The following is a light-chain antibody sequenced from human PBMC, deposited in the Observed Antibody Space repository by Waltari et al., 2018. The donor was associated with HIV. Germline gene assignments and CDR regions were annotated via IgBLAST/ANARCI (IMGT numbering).Light chain of an antibody. Sequence: QSALTQPRSVSGSPGQSVTISCTGTSSDVGGYNYVSWYQQHPGKAPKFRIYDGSKRPSWVSNRFSGSKSGNTASLTISGLQAEDEADYYCCSYAGSNTFVFGTGTKVTVL. CDR1: SSDVGGYNY. V-gene: IGLV2-11*01. J-gene: IGLJ1*01. CDR2: DGS. CDR3: CSYAGSNTFV.